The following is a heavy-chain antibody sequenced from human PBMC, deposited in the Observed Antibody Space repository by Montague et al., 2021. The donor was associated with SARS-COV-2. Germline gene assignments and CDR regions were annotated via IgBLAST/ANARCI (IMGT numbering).Heavy chain of an antibody. Sequence: SETLSLTCVVSDVSLSTSTWWCWVRQSPGKGLEWVGEIYLSGFTQYNPSVKSRVSISLDDSRSQFSLRPTSVTAADTAVYFCARGGLGNRGFDYWGQGTLVTVSS. CDR2: IYLSGFT. CDR3: ARGGLGNRGFDY. J-gene: IGHJ4*02. V-gene: IGHV4-4*02. CDR1: DVSLSTSTW. D-gene: IGHD3/OR15-3a*01.